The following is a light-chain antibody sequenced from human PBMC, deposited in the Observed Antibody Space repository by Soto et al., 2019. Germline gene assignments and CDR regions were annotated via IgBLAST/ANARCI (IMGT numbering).Light chain of an antibody. J-gene: IGKJ3*01. V-gene: IGKV1-8*01. CDR3: QQYYSYPPS. CDR2: AAS. CDR1: QGISSY. Sequence: AIRMTQSPSSLSASTGDRVTNTCRASQGISSYLAWYQQKPGKAPKLLIYAASTLQSGVPSRFSGSGSGTDFTLTISCLQSEDFATYYCQQYYSYPPSFGPGTKVDIK.